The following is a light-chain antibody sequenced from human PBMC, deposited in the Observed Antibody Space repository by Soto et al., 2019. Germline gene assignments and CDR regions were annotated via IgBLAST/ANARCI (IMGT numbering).Light chain of an antibody. Sequence: QLVLTQPPSASGTPGQRVTISCSGDSSNIGSNTVNWYQQLPGTAPKLLIYSNNQRPSGVPDRFSGSKSGTSASLAISGLQSEDEADYYCAAWDDSLNGVVFGGRTKVTVL. V-gene: IGLV1-44*01. CDR3: AAWDDSLNGVV. CDR1: SSNIGSNT. CDR2: SNN. J-gene: IGLJ2*01.